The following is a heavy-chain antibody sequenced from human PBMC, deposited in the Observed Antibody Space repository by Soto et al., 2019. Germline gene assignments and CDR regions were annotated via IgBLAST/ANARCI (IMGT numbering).Heavy chain of an antibody. D-gene: IGHD6-13*01. CDR3: AKEIAAAA. CDR1: GFSFSTYT. V-gene: IGHV3-23*01. CDR2: ISGSGGST. Sequence: GGSLRLSCAASGFSFSTYTMNWVRQAPGKGLEWVSAISGSGGSTYYADSVKGRFTISRDNFKNTLFLQMNSLRAEDTAVYYCAKEIAAAAWGQGTLVTVSS. J-gene: IGHJ4*02.